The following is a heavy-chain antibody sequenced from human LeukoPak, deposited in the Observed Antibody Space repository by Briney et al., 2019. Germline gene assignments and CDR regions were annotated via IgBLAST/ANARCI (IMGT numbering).Heavy chain of an antibody. V-gene: IGHV3-48*01. CDR2: ISSSSSSI. J-gene: IGHJ3*02. CDR3: ASESSGRLSDAFDI. D-gene: IGHD6-19*01. Sequence: GGSLRLSCAASGFIFSSYSMNWVRQAPGKGLEWVSYISSSSSSIYYADAVKGRFTISRDNSKNTLYLQMNSLRAEDTAVYYCASESSGRLSDAFDIWGQGTMVTVSS. CDR1: GFIFSSYS.